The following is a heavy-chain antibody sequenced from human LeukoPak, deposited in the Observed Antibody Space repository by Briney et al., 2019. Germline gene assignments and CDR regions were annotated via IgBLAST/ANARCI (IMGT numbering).Heavy chain of an antibody. V-gene: IGHV1-2*02. CDR1: GYTFTGYY. D-gene: IGHD2-8*01. J-gene: IGHJ5*02. Sequence: ASVKVSCKASGYTFTGYYVHWVRQAPGQGLEWMGWINPNSGGTNYAQKFQGRVTMTRDTSISTAYMELSRLRSDDTAVYYCAREIGYCTNGVCYNWFDPWGQGTLVTVSS. CDR3: AREIGYCTNGVCYNWFDP. CDR2: INPNSGGT.